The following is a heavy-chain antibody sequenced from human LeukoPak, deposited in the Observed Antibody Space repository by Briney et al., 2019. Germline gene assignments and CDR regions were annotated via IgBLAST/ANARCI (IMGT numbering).Heavy chain of an antibody. V-gene: IGHV3-23*01. D-gene: IGHD3-3*01. CDR3: AKDRGNWRPYNWFDP. J-gene: IGHJ5*02. Sequence: ETLSLTCTVSGGSISSSSYYWGWIRQAPGKGLEWVSGMSGSGDSTNYADSVKGRFTISRDNSKNTLYLQMNSLRAEDTAVYYCAKDRGNWRPYNWFDPWGQGTLVTVSS. CDR2: MSGSGDST. CDR1: GGSISSSSYY.